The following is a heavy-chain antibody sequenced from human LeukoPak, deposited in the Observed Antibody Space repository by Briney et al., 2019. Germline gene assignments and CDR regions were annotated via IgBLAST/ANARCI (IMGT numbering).Heavy chain of an antibody. CDR1: GYTFTGYY. CDR3: ARQTPTIRALGS. CDR2: INPNSGAT. J-gene: IGHJ5*02. V-gene: IGHV1-2*02. D-gene: IGHD4-23*01. Sequence: ASVKVSCKASGYTFTGYYIHWVRQAPGQGLEWMGWINPNSGATKYAQKVQGRVTMTRDTSNSTAYMELTRLRSDDTAVFYCARQTPTIRALGSWGQGTLVTVSS.